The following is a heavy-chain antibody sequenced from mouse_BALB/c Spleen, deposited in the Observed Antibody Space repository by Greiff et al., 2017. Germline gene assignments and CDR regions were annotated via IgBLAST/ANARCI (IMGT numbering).Heavy chain of an antibody. J-gene: IGHJ2*01. CDR2: ISSGGSYT. V-gene: IGHV5-6-4*01. CDR1: GFTFSSYT. CDR3: TREGYGNYEDY. D-gene: IGHD2-1*01. Sequence: DVQLVESGGGLVKPGGSLKLSCAASGFTFSSYTMSWVRQTPEKRLEWVATISSGGSYTYYPDSVKGRFTISRDNAKNTLYLQMSSLKSEDTAMYYCTREGYGNYEDYWGQGTTLTVSS.